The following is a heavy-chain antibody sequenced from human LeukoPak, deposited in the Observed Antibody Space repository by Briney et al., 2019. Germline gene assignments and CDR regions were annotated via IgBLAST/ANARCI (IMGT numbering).Heavy chain of an antibody. V-gene: IGHV1-18*01. D-gene: IGHD2-21*02. J-gene: IGHJ4*02. Sequence: ASVKVSCKSSGYTFTTYGFCWVRQAPGHRLAWMGWISANTGKTNYAQKFQGRVTMTSDTSTTTAYMELSNLRPDDTALFYCAKGGGDPMDYWGQGTLVTVSS. CDR1: GYTFTTYG. CDR2: ISANTGKT. CDR3: AKGGGDPMDY.